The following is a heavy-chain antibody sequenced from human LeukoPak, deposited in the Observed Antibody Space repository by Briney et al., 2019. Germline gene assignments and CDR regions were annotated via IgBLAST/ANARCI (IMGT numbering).Heavy chain of an antibody. Sequence: PGGSLRLSCAASGFTFSSYGMHWVRQAPGKGLEWVAVISYDGSNKYYADSVKGRFTISRDNSKNTLYLQMNSLRAEDTAVYYCARDTEVAGTRMWPPESDDYWGQGTLVTVSS. CDR2: ISYDGSNK. V-gene: IGHV3-30*03. D-gene: IGHD6-19*01. J-gene: IGHJ4*02. CDR3: ARDTEVAGTRMWPPESDDY. CDR1: GFTFSSYG.